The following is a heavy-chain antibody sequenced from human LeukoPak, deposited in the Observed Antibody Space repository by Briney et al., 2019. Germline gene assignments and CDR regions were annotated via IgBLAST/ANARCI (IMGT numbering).Heavy chain of an antibody. Sequence: GGSLRLSCAASGFTFSSYSMNWVRQAPGKGLEWVSSISSSSSYIYYADSVKGRFTISRDNSKNTLYLQMNSLRAEDTAVYYCAKGWGSGSYSAGYFDYWGQGTLVTVSS. CDR2: ISSSSSYI. V-gene: IGHV3-21*04. D-gene: IGHD3-10*01. CDR1: GFTFSSYS. J-gene: IGHJ4*02. CDR3: AKGWGSGSYSAGYFDY.